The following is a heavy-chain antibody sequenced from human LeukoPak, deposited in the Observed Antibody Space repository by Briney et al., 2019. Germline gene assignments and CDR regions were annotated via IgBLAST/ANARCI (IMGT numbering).Heavy chain of an antibody. CDR3: ARDTHGDYGQIDC. Sequence: SQTLSLTCTVSGGSISSGDYYWSWIRQPPGKGLEWIGYIYSSGSTYYNPSLKSRLTISVDASRNQFSLMLSSVTAADTAVYYCARDTHGDYGQIDCWGQGTLVTASS. V-gene: IGHV4-30-4*01. CDR2: IYSSGST. CDR1: GGSISSGDYY. J-gene: IGHJ4*02. D-gene: IGHD4-17*01.